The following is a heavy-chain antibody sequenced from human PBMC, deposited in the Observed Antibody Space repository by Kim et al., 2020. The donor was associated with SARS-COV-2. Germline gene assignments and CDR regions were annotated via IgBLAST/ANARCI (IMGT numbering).Heavy chain of an antibody. CDR3: AREGHISGRAGSFVY. Sequence: GGSLRLSCTASGFTFGSAHMHWVRQAPGKGPEWVALVSADESNKNYVDSVKGRFTVSRDNSQNTLFLQIDSLRPEDTAMYYCAREGHISGRAGSFVYWG. V-gene: IGHV3-30*03. J-gene: IGHJ4*01. CDR1: GFTFGSAH. D-gene: IGHD6-19*01. CDR2: VSADESNK.